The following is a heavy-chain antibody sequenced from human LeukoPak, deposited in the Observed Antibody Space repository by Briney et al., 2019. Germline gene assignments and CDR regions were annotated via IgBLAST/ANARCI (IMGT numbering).Heavy chain of an antibody. V-gene: IGHV1-69*05. D-gene: IGHD4-23*01. Sequence: GASVKVSCKASGGTFSSYAISWVRQAPGQGLEWMGGIIPIFGTANYAQKFQCRVTITTDESTSTAYTELSSLRSEDTAVYYCARGTTTVENWFDPWGQGTLVTVSS. CDR2: IIPIFGTA. J-gene: IGHJ5*02. CDR3: ARGTTTVENWFDP. CDR1: GGTFSSYA.